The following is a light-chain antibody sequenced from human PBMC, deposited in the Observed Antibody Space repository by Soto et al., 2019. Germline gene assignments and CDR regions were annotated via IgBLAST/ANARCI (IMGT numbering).Light chain of an antibody. V-gene: IGKV3D-15*01. CDR2: GAS. Sequence: EIVMTQSPATLSVSPGERATLSCRASQSVNSKLAWYQQKPGQAPRLLIYGASNRATGIPARFSGSGSGTDFTLTVSNLESEDFAVYYCQQCSSWPFTFGPGTKVDIK. CDR3: QQCSSWPFT. CDR1: QSVNSK. J-gene: IGKJ3*01.